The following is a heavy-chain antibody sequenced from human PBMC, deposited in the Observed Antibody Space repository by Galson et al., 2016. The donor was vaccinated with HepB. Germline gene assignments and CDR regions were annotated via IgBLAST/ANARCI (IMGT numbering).Heavy chain of an antibody. Sequence: SLRLSCAASGFAFSSHWMHWVRQDLGEGLVWVSRINSEGTISNYADSVKGRFTTSRDNAKNTLYLQMNSLRAEDTAVYFCVRDHSVVPTTAYNWFDPWGRGTLVTVSS. CDR3: VRDHSVVPTTAYNWFDP. CDR2: INSEGTIS. D-gene: IGHD4-23*01. CDR1: GFAFSSHW. V-gene: IGHV3-74*01. J-gene: IGHJ5*02.